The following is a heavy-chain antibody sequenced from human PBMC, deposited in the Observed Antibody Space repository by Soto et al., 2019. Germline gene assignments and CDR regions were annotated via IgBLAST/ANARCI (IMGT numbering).Heavy chain of an antibody. J-gene: IGHJ3*02. CDR2: IYHSGSI. CDR1: NASISSRKW. V-gene: IGHV4-4*02. CDR3: ASKFGELLADAFDI. Sequence: SETLSLTSTVSNASISSRKWWTWVRQTPGKGLEWIGEIYHSGSINHNPSLKGRVTMSVDKSNNQFSLKMTSVTAADTAVYYCASKFGELLADAFDIWGQGTVVTVSS. D-gene: IGHD3-10*01.